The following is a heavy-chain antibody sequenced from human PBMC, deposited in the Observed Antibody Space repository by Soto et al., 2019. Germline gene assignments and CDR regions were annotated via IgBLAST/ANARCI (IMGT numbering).Heavy chain of an antibody. J-gene: IGHJ4*02. V-gene: IGHV3-48*03. Sequence: PGGSLRLSCAASGFAFSNYEMNWVRQAPGKGLEWVSYISLSGSTIYYADSVKGRFTISRDDAKNSLYLQMDSLRADDTPVYYCARESFSASPNFFDYWGQGTLVTVSS. D-gene: IGHD3-3*02. CDR1: GFAFSNYE. CDR2: ISLSGSTI. CDR3: ARESFSASPNFFDY.